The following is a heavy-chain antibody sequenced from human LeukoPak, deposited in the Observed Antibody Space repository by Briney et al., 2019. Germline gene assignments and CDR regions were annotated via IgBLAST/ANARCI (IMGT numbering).Heavy chain of an antibody. J-gene: IGHJ6*02. CDR3: ARDWWGHGYYYYGVDV. V-gene: IGHV4-61*03. CDR1: GDSVSSKSYY. CDR2: ISSSGST. Sequence: SETLSLTCTVSGDSVSSKSYYWTWIRQPPGKGLEWIGYISSSGSTKYNPSLESRVTISLDTSKNHFSLNLDPVTTADTAVYYCARDWWGHGYYYYGVDVWGQGASVTVSS. D-gene: IGHD2-21*02.